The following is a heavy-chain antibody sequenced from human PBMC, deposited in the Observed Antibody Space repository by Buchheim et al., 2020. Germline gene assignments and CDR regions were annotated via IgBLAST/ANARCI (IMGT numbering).Heavy chain of an antibody. CDR2: ISYDGSNK. Sequence: QVQLVESGGGVVQPGRSLRLSCAASGFTFSSYAMHWVRQAPGKGLEWVAVISYDGSNKYYADSVKGRFTISRDNSKNTLYLQMNSLRAEDTAVYYCARDQEGMDVWGQGTT. CDR3: ARDQEGMDV. CDR1: GFTFSSYA. J-gene: IGHJ6*02. V-gene: IGHV3-30*04.